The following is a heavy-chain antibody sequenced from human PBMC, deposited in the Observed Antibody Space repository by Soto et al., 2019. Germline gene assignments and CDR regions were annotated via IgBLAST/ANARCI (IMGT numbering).Heavy chain of an antibody. J-gene: IGHJ6*03. D-gene: IGHD4-17*01. CDR2: IIPIFGTA. CDR1: GGTFSSYA. CDR3: ASGQRPSYGGTYYYYYMDV. V-gene: IGHV1-69*13. Sequence: ASVKVSCKASGGTFSSYAISWVRQAPGQGLEWMGGIIPIFGTANYAQKFQGRVTITADESTRTAYMELSSLRSEDTAVYYCASGQRPSYGGTYYYYYMDVWGKGTTVTVSS.